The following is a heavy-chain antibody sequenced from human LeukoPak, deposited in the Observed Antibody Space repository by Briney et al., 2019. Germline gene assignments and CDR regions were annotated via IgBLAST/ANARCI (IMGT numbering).Heavy chain of an antibody. CDR2: ISGSGGST. CDR1: GFTFSSYA. J-gene: IGHJ5*02. D-gene: IGHD3-10*01. V-gene: IGHV3-23*01. Sequence: GGSLRLSCAASGFTFSSYAMSWVRQAPGKGLEWVSAISGSGGSTYYADSVKGRFTISRDNSKNTLYLQMNSLRAEDTAVYYCAKPYFGRGAPISRWFDPWGQGTLVTVSS. CDR3: AKPYFGRGAPISRWFDP.